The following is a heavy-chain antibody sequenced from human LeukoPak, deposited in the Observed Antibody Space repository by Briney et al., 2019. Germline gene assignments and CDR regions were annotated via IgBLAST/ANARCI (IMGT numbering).Heavy chain of an antibody. CDR1: GGSISSSSYY. J-gene: IGHJ2*01. D-gene: IGHD2-2*01. CDR2: IYYSGST. Sequence: PSETLSLTCTVSGGSISSSSYYWGWIRQPPGKGLEWIGSIYYSGSTYYNPSLKSRVTISVDTSKNQFSLKLSSVTAADTAVYYCARGRILVVVPAATYFDLWGRGTLVTVSS. V-gene: IGHV4-39*07. CDR3: ARGRILVVVPAATYFDL.